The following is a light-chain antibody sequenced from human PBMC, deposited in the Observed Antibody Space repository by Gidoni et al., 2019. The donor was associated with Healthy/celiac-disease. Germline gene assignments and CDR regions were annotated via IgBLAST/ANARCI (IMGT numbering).Light chain of an antibody. V-gene: IGKV3-20*01. CDR2: GAS. CDR3: QQYGRSLLT. J-gene: IGKJ4*01. Sequence: EIVLTQSPGTLSLSPGERATLSCRASQSVSSSYLAWYQQKPGQAPRLLIYGASSRPTGTPDRFSGSGSGTDFTLTIRRLEPEDFAVYSCQQYGRSLLTFGGGTKVEIK. CDR1: QSVSSSY.